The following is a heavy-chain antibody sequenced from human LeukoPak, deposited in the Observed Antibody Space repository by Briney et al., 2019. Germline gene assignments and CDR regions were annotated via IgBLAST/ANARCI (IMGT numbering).Heavy chain of an antibody. CDR1: GFTFSSYE. D-gene: IGHD3-9*01. J-gene: IGHJ4*02. CDR2: ISSSGSTI. Sequence: TGGSLRLSCAASGFTFSSYETNWVRQAPGKGLEWVSYISSSGSTIYYADSVKGRFTISRDNAKNSLYLQMNSLRAEDTAVYYCAGGAERYFDWLLSEYYFDYWGQGTLVAVSS. CDR3: AGGAERYFDWLLSEYYFDY. V-gene: IGHV3-48*03.